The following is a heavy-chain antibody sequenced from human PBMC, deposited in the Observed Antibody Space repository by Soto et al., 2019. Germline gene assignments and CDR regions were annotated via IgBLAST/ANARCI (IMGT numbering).Heavy chain of an antibody. Sequence: GGSLRLSCAASGFTFSSYAMSWVRQAPGKGLEWVSAISGSGGSTYYADSVKGRFTISRDNSKNTLYRQMNSLRAEDTAVYYCASPSVAGTFSPPLCYYYGMDVWGQGTTVTVSS. D-gene: IGHD6-19*01. CDR2: ISGSGGST. CDR1: GFTFSSYA. J-gene: IGHJ6*02. CDR3: ASPSVAGTFSPPLCYYYGMDV. V-gene: IGHV3-23*01.